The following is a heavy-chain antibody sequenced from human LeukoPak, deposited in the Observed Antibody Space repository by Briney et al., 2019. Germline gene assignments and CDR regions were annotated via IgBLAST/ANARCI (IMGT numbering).Heavy chain of an antibody. Sequence: SETLSLTCSVSGGSFTSGGYYWTWIRQLPGKGLEWIGYIYYSGSTYYNPSLKSRVTISVDTSKNQFSLKLSSVTAADTAVYYCASGRYYDFWSGYYSDKGVDYWGQGTLVTVSS. CDR2: IYYSGST. J-gene: IGHJ4*02. CDR3: ASGRYYDFWSGYYSDKGVDY. D-gene: IGHD3-3*01. V-gene: IGHV4-30-4*01. CDR1: GGSFTSGGYY.